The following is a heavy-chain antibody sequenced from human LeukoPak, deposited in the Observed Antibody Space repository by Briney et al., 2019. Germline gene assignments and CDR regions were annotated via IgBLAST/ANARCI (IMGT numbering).Heavy chain of an antibody. CDR3: ARGYPTLYFDY. J-gene: IGHJ4*02. Sequence: TSLKTRLTISKDTSKNQVVLTMTNMDPVDTATYYCARGYPTLYFDYWGQGTLVTVSS. V-gene: IGHV2-70*01. D-gene: IGHD3-16*02.